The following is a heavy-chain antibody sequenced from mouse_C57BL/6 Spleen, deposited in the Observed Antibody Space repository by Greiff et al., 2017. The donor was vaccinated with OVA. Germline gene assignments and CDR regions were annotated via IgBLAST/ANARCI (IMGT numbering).Heavy chain of an antibody. CDR3: ASGDYGSSYAYYFDY. CDR2: IDPNSGGT. D-gene: IGHD1-1*01. V-gene: IGHV1-72*01. CDR1: GYTFTSYW. Sequence: QVQLKQSGAELVKPGASVKLSCKASGYTFTSYWMHWVKQRPGRGLEWIGRIDPNSGGTKYNEKFKSKATLTVDKPSSTAYMQLSSLTSEDSAVYYCASGDYGSSYAYYFDYWGQGTTLTVSS. J-gene: IGHJ2*01.